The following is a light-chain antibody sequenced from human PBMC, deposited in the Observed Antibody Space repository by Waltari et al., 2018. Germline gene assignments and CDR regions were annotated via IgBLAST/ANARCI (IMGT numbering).Light chain of an antibody. CDR2: EVT. CDR1: SSDVGSYNL. CDR3: CSHAGSRTLV. Sequence: QSALTQPASVSGSPGQSITISCTATSSDVGSYNLVSWYQHHPGKAPKVMIYEVTKRPSGVSNRFSGSKSCNTASLTISGLQAEDEADYYCCSHAGSRTLVFGGGTKLTVL. J-gene: IGLJ2*01. V-gene: IGLV2-23*02.